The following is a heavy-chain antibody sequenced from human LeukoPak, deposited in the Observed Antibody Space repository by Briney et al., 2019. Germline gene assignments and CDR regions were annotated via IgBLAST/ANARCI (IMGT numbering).Heavy chain of an antibody. Sequence: GGSLRLSCAASGFTFSSHSMAWVRQASGKGLEWVSGILPGGSAYYADPVKGRFTISRDNSKNTLYLQLTGLRSEDTAVYYCAKGSGLGSYDFWGQGTLVTVSS. D-gene: IGHD1-26*01. CDR3: AKGSGLGSYDF. CDR1: GFTFSSHS. CDR2: ILPGGSA. J-gene: IGHJ4*02. V-gene: IGHV3-23*01.